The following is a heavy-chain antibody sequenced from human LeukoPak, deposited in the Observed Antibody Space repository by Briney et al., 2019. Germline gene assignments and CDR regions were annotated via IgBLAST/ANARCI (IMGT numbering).Heavy chain of an antibody. CDR3: AKDVSGARKYTFDC. D-gene: IGHD1-26*01. CDR2: INWNSGSI. J-gene: IGHJ4*02. CDR1: GFTFDDYA. Sequence: QPGRSLRLSCTVSGFTFDDYAMHWVRQAPGKGLEWVSGINWNSGSIGYADSVKGRFTISRDNAKKSLYLQMDSLRAEDTALYYCAKDVSGARKYTFDCWGQGTLVTVSS. V-gene: IGHV3-9*01.